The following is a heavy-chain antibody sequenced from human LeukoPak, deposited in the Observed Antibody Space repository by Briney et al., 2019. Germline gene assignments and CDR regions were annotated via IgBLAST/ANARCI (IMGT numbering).Heavy chain of an antibody. CDR1: GFTFSSYS. D-gene: IGHD6-6*01. CDR3: ARDLSAARGP. J-gene: IGHJ4*02. CDR2: ISSSSSYI. V-gene: IGHV3-21*01. Sequence: GGSLGLSCAASGFTFSSYSMNWVRQAPGKGLEWVSSISSSSSYIYYADSVKGRFTISRDNAKNSLYLQMNSLRAEDTAVYYCARDLSAARGPWGQGTLVTVSS.